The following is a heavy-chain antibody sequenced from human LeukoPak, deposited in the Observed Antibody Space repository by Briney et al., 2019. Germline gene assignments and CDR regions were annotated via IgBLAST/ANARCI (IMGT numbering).Heavy chain of an antibody. V-gene: IGHV4-4*07. J-gene: IGHJ3*02. CDR3: ARDWDLGDCSGGDCTHDAFDI. CDR1: GGSISTYY. CDR2: IYTSGSTNCT. Sequence: PSETLSLTCIVSGGSISTYYWSWIRQPAGKGLEWIGRIYTSGSTNCTNYNPSLKSRVTMSADTSKNHFSLKLSSVTAVDTAVYYCARDWDLGDCSGGDCTHDAFDIWGQGTMVTVSS. D-gene: IGHD2-15*01.